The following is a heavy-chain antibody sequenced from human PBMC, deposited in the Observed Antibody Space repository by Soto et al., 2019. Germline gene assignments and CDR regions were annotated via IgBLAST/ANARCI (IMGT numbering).Heavy chain of an antibody. CDR1: GFTFSSYA. V-gene: IGHV3-30-3*01. J-gene: IGHJ4*02. CDR2: ISYDGSNK. CDR3: ARGRGYFDY. Sequence: QVQLVESGGGVVQPGRSLRLSCAASGFTFSSYAMHWVRQAPGKGLEWVAVISYDGSNKYYADSVKGRFTISRDNSTNTLYLQMNSLRAEDTAVYYCARGRGYFDYWGQGAMVTVSS.